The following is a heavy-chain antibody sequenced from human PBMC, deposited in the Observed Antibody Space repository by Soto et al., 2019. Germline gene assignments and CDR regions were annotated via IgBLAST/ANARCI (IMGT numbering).Heavy chain of an antibody. CDR3: ARVWSKLWPPNYGMDV. CDR2: INPSFGGT. Sequence: QVQLVQSGAEVKNPGASVRLSCKASGYSFTSYNIHWVRQAPGQGLEWMGIINPSFGGTTNAQNFQGRVTMTRVTSTATVYMELTSLRSEDTAMYYCARVWSKLWPPNYGMDVWGQGTTVTVSS. D-gene: IGHD3-10*01. CDR1: GYSFTSYN. J-gene: IGHJ6*02. V-gene: IGHV1-46*01.